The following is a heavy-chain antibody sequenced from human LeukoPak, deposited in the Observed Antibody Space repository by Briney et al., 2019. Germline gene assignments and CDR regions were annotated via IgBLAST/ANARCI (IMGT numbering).Heavy chain of an antibody. J-gene: IGHJ4*02. Sequence: SETLSLTCTVSGGSISSSSYYLGWIRQPPGKGLGWSGSIYYSGSTYYNPSLKSRVTISVDTSKNQFSLKLSSVTAADTAVYYCASFPYYYDSSGIDYWGQGTLVTVSS. CDR3: ASFPYYYDSSGIDY. D-gene: IGHD3-22*01. CDR2: IYYSGST. CDR1: GGSISSSSYY. V-gene: IGHV4-39*01.